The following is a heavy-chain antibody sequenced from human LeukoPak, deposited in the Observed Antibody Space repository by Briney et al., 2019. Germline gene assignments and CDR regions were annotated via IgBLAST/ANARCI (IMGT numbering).Heavy chain of an antibody. CDR1: GFTFTSSA. D-gene: IGHD3-10*01. V-gene: IGHV1-58*02. J-gene: IGHJ4*02. Sequence: SVKVSRKASGFTFTSSAMQWVRQARGQRLEWIGWIVVGSGNTNYAQKFQERVTITRDMSTSTAYMELSSLRSEDTAVYYCAADLPPRAKKGVYWGRGTLVTVSS. CDR2: IVVGSGNT. CDR3: AADLPPRAKKGVY.